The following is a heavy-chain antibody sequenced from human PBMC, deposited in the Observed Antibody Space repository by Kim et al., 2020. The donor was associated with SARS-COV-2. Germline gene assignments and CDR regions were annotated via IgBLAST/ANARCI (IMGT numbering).Heavy chain of an antibody. Sequence: SETLSLTCAVYGGSFSGYYWSWIRQPPGKGLEWIGEINHSGSTNYNPSLKSRVTISVDTSKNQFSLKLSSVTAADTAVYYCARVNLKRGITMVSNLAWAVAGDFDYWGQGTLVTVSS. CDR2: INHSGST. V-gene: IGHV4-34*01. J-gene: IGHJ4*02. CDR1: GGSFSGYY. D-gene: IGHD3-10*01. CDR3: ARVNLKRGITMVSNLAWAVAGDFDY.